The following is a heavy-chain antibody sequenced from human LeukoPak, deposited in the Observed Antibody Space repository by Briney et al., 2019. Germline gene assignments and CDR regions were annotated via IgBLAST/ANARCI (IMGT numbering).Heavy chain of an antibody. CDR2: ISSSSSYI. D-gene: IGHD3-10*01. V-gene: IGHV3-21*01. CDR3: ARDRSYGSGSYSTPGGY. Sequence: GGCLRLSCAASGFTFSSYSMNWVRQAPGKGLEWVSSISSSSSYIYYADSVKGRFTISRDNAKNSLYLQMNSLRAEDTAVYYCARDRSYGSGSYSTPGGYWGQGTLVTVSS. CDR1: GFTFSSYS. J-gene: IGHJ4*02.